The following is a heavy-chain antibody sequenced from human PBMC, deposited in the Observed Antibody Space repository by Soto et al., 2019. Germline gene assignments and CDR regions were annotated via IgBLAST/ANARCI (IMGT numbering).Heavy chain of an antibody. J-gene: IGHJ4*02. D-gene: IGHD6-13*01. CDR2: IYPGDSDT. CDR3: ARPLQHYSSSWYVGFYFDY. V-gene: IGHV5-51*01. Sequence: PRESLKISCKGSGYSFTSYWIGWVRQMPGKGLEWMGIIYPGDSDTRYSPSFQGQVTISADKSISTAYLQWSSLKASDTAMYYCARPLQHYSSSWYVGFYFDYWGQGTLVTVSS. CDR1: GYSFTSYW.